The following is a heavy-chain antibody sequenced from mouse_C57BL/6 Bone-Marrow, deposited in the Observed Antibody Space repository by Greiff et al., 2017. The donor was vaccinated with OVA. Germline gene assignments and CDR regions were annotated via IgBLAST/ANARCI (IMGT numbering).Heavy chain of an antibody. J-gene: IGHJ2*01. CDR3: ARRGHYYGSLYFDY. CDR2: IYPGSGST. Sequence: QVQLQQPGAELVKPGASVKMSCKASSYTFTSYWITWVKQRPGQGLEWIGDIYPGSGSTNYNEKFKSKATLTVDTSSSTAYMQLSSLTSEDSAVYYCARRGHYYGSLYFDYWGQGTTLTVSS. D-gene: IGHD1-1*01. CDR1: SYTFTSYW. V-gene: IGHV1-55*01.